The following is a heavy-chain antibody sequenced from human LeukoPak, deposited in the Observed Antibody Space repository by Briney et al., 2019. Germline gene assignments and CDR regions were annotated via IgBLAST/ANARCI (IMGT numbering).Heavy chain of an antibody. Sequence: SETLSLTCAVYGGSFSGYYWSWIRQPPGKGLEWIGEINHSGSTNYNPSLKSRVTISVDTSKNQFSLKLSSVTAADTAVYYCARGRYGIHSLFDYWGQGTLVTVSS. CDR2: INHSGST. V-gene: IGHV4-34*01. D-gene: IGHD4-17*01. CDR1: GGSFSGYY. J-gene: IGHJ4*02. CDR3: ARGRYGIHSLFDY.